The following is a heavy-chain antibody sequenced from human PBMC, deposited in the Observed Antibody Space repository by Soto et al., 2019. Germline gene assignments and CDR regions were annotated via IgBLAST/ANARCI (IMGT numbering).Heavy chain of an antibody. J-gene: IGHJ3*02. Sequence: GGSLRLSCAASGFTFSSYWMSWVRQAPGKGLEWVANIKQDGSEKYYVDSVKGRFTISRDNAKNSLYLQMNSLRAEDTAVYYFARDAPIFGSGSYYNDAFDIWGQGTMVTVSS. D-gene: IGHD3-10*01. CDR2: IKQDGSEK. CDR3: ARDAPIFGSGSYYNDAFDI. CDR1: GFTFSSYW. V-gene: IGHV3-7*03.